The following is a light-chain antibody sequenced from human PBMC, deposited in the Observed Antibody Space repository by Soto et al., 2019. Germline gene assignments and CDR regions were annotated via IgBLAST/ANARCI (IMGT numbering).Light chain of an antibody. Sequence: EIVMTQSPAALSVSPGERATLSCRASQSVSSYLAWYQQKPGQVPRLLIYDTSTRAPGISARFSGSGSGTEFTLTISSLQSEDFAVYYCQEYIQWPPGMFGPGTKVDIK. CDR2: DTS. J-gene: IGKJ1*01. CDR1: QSVSSY. CDR3: QEYIQWPPGM. V-gene: IGKV3-15*01.